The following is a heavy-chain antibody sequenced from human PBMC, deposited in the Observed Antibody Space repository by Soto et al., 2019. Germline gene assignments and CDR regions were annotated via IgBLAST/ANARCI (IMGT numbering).Heavy chain of an antibody. V-gene: IGHV3-21*01. Sequence: GGSLTPACGAGRVPSSRWRMNWVHQVSGKGLEWVSSISSTGGSIHYADSVKGRFTISRDNAKNSLYLQMDSLKAEDTAVFYCARFLKGRTDGQYFMYVWARETALTVSS. CDR2: ISSTGGSI. CDR1: RVPSSRWR. J-gene: IGHJ6*03. D-gene: IGHD3-10*01. CDR3: ARFLKGRTDGQYFMYV.